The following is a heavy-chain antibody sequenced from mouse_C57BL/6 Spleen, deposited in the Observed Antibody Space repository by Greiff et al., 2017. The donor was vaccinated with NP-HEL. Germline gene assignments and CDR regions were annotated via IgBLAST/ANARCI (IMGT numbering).Heavy chain of an antibody. CDR2: INPNNGGT. J-gene: IGHJ1*01. V-gene: IGHV1-26*01. CDR3: ASKRNYNNGSSKGWYFEV. CDR1: GYTFTDYY. D-gene: IGHD1-1*01. Sequence: VQLQQSGPELVKPGASVKISCKASGYTFTDYYMNWVKQSHGQSLEWIGDINPNNGGTSYNQKFKGKATLTVDKSSSTAYMQLRSLTSADSAVSCCASKRNYNNGSSKGWYFEVWGAGRTVTVSS.